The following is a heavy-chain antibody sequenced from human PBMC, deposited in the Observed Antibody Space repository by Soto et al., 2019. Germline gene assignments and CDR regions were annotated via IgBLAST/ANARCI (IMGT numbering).Heavy chain of an antibody. Sequence: QVQLVQSGAEVKKPGSSVKVSFKASGGTFSSYTISWVRQAPGQGLEWMGRIIPILGIANYAQKIQGRVTITADKSTSTAYMELSSLSSEDTAVYYCARVASTSVAGGDWGQGTLVTVS. CDR3: ARVASTSVAGGD. J-gene: IGHJ4*02. CDR1: GGTFSSYT. D-gene: IGHD4-17*01. V-gene: IGHV1-69*02. CDR2: IIPILGIA.